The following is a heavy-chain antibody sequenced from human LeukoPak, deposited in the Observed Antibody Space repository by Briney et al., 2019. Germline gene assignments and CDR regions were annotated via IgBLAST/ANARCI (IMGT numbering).Heavy chain of an antibody. V-gene: IGHV1-2*02. Sequence: GASVKVSCKASGYTFTGYYMHWVRQAPGQGLEWMGWINPNSGGTNYAQKFQGRVTMTRDTSISTAYMELSRLRSDDTAVYYCAREPSSSWFYYFDYWGQGTLVTVSS. CDR1: GYTFTGYY. D-gene: IGHD6-13*01. CDR3: AREPSSSWFYYFDY. CDR2: INPNSGGT. J-gene: IGHJ4*02.